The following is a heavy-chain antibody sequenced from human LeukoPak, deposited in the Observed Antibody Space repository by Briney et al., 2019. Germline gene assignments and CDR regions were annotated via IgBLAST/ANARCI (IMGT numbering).Heavy chain of an antibody. D-gene: IGHD6-19*01. CDR1: GFTFSIYW. CDR2: INSDGSST. J-gene: IGHJ4*02. V-gene: IGHV3-74*01. Sequence: GGSLRLSCAASGFTFSIYWMHWVRQAPGKGLVRVSRINSDGSSTSYAESVKGRFTISRDNAKNTLYLQMNSLRAEDTAVYYCARVEYSSGWYDYWGQGTLVTVSS. CDR3: ARVEYSSGWYDY.